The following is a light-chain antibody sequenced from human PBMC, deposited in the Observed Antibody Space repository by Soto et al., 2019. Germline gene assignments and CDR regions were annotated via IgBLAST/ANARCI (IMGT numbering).Light chain of an antibody. CDR3: AAWDDSLSGPVI. CDR1: SSNIGSNY. CDR2: SNN. J-gene: IGLJ2*01. V-gene: IGLV1-47*02. Sequence: QLVLTQPPSASGTPGQRVTISCSASSSNIGSNYVYWYQQLPGTAPKLLIYSNNQRPSGVPDRFSGSKSGTSASLAISGLRSEDEADYYCAAWDDSLSGPVIFGGGTKVTVL.